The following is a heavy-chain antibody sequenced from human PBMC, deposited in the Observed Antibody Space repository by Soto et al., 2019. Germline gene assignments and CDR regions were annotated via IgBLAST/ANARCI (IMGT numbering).Heavy chain of an antibody. CDR2: ISGSGGST. V-gene: IGHV3-23*01. D-gene: IGHD2-15*01. Sequence: GGSLRLSCAASGFTFSSYAMSWVRQAPGKGLEWVSAISGSGGSTYYADSVKGRFTISRDNSKNTLYLQMNSLRAEDTAVYYCAKAPRLVVTVGDLDYWGQGTLVTVSS. CDR3: AKAPRLVVTVGDLDY. J-gene: IGHJ4*02. CDR1: GFTFSSYA.